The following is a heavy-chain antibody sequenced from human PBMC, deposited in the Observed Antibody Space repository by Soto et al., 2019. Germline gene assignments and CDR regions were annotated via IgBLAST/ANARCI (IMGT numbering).Heavy chain of an antibody. V-gene: IGHV3-9*01. Sequence: SLKISCAAPGFTFDDYAMHWVRQAPGKGLEWVSGISWNSGSIGYADSVKGRFTISRDNAKNSLYLQMNSLRAEDTALYYCAKAIGIVVVPAAIRNDAFDIWGQGTMVTVSS. CDR2: ISWNSGSI. CDR3: AKAIGIVVVPAAIRNDAFDI. CDR1: GFTFDDYA. D-gene: IGHD2-2*02. J-gene: IGHJ3*02.